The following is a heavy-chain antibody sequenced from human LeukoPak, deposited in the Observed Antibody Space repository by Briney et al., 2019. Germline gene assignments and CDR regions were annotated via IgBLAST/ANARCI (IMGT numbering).Heavy chain of an antibody. J-gene: IGHJ4*02. CDR2: INHSGSS. CDR1: GGSFSGYY. CDR3: ARVVDLQGYHFDY. Sequence: PSETLCLTRAVYGGSFSGYYWSWIRQPPGKGLEWIGEINHSGSSNYNPSLKSRVTISVDTSKKQFSLKLSSVTAADTAVYYCARVVDLQGYHFDYWGQGTLVSASS. V-gene: IGHV4-34*01. D-gene: IGHD2-21*01.